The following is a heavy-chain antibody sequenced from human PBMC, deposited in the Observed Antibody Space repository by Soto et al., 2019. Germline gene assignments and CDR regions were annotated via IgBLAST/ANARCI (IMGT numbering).Heavy chain of an antibody. CDR1: GGSISSGGYS. Sequence: SETLSLTCAVSGGSISSGGYSWSWIRHPPGKGLEWIGYIYQSGSTYYNPSLKSRVTISVDRSRNQFSLKLSSVTAADTAVYFCATQSYSNSGAYYYYAMDVWGQGTTVTV. D-gene: IGHD4-4*01. CDR2: IYQSGST. J-gene: IGHJ6*02. V-gene: IGHV4-30-2*01. CDR3: ATQSYSNSGAYYYYAMDV.